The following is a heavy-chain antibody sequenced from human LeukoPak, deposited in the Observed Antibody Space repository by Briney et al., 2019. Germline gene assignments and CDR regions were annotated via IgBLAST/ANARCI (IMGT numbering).Heavy chain of an antibody. CDR3: ARSPTTVTTGNWFDP. CDR2: ISSSSSTI. V-gene: IGHV3-48*04. J-gene: IGHJ5*02. Sequence: PGGSLRLSCAASGFTFSTYSLNWVRQAPGKGLEWVSYISSSSSTIYYADSVKGRFTISRDNAKNSLYLQMNSLRAEDTAVYYCARSPTTVTTGNWFDPWGQGTLVTVSS. D-gene: IGHD4-17*01. CDR1: GFTFSTYS.